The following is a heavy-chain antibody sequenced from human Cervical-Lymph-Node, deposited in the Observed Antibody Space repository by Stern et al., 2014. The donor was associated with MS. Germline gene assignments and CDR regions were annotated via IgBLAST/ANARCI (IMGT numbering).Heavy chain of an antibody. CDR1: GGTFSSYA. J-gene: IGHJ6*02. CDR3: ARPRWDSSGWYYYYYGMDV. V-gene: IGHV1-69*14. CDR2: ILPIFGTT. Sequence: QDQLVQSGAEVKKPGSSVKVSCKASGGTFSSYAISWVRQAPGQRLEWMGGILPIFGTTNYEQKFQGRVTITEDTSTRTDTMELSSLRSDDTAVYYCARPRWDSSGWYYYYYGMDVWCQGTTVTVSS. D-gene: IGHD6-19*01.